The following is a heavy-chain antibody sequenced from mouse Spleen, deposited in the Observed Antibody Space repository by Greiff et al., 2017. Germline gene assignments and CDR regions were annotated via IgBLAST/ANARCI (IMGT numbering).Heavy chain of an antibody. V-gene: IGHV2-2*01. J-gene: IGHJ4*01. CDR2: IWSGGST. CDR3: ARGSYYSYDEGYAMDY. D-gene: IGHD2-12*01. CDR1: GFSLTSYG. Sequence: QVHVKQSGPGLVQPSQSLSITCTVSGFSLTSYGVHWVRQSPGKGLEWLGVIWSGGSTDYNAAFISRLSISKDNSKSPVFFKMNSLQADDTAIYYCARGSYYSYDEGYAMDYWGQGTSVTVSS.